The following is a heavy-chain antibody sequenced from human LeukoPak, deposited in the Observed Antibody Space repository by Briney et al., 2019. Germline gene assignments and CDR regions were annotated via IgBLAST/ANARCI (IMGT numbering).Heavy chain of an antibody. CDR2: INDRGDTI. CDR1: GFTFSSYE. V-gene: IGHV3-48*03. Sequence: PGGSLRLSCAASGFTFSSYELNWVRQAPGKGLEWVSYINDRGDTIYYAESVKGRFTISRDNAKTSLYLQMNSLRADDTAVYYCARTVGATDSLDYWGQGTLVTVSS. J-gene: IGHJ4*02. D-gene: IGHD1-26*01. CDR3: ARTVGATDSLDY.